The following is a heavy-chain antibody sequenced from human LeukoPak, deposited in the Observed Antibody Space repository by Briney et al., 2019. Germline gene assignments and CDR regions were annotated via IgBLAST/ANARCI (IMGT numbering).Heavy chain of an antibody. CDR3: ATTKIAVVGTFDY. J-gene: IGHJ4*02. D-gene: IGHD6-19*01. Sequence: ASVKVSCKASGYTFTGYYMHWVRQAPGQGLEWMGWINPNSGGTNYAQKFQGWVTMTRDTSISTAYMELSRLRSDDTAVYYCATTKIAVVGTFDYWGQGTLVTVSS. CDR1: GYTFTGYY. V-gene: IGHV1-2*04. CDR2: INPNSGGT.